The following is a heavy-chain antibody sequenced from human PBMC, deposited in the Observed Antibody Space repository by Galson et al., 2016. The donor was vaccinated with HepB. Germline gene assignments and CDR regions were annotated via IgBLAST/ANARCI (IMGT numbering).Heavy chain of an antibody. J-gene: IGHJ4*02. Sequence: SETLSLTCAVSGDSIGSDTNWWSWVRQSPGKGLEWIGEIYHSGYTNYNPSLTSRVTVSADMSRNQFFLSLTAVTAADTAIYYCVRLGTAAAVANRRGSVSRGQGTRVTVSS. V-gene: IGHV4-4*02. CDR3: VRLGTAAAVANRRGSVS. D-gene: IGHD6-13*01. CDR1: GDSIGSDTNW. CDR2: IYHSGYT.